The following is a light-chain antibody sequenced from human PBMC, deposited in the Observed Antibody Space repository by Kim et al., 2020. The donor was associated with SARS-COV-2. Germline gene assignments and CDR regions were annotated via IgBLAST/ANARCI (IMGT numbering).Light chain of an antibody. CDR1: NIGRKT. J-gene: IGLJ3*02. CDR2: YDK. Sequence: SYELTQPPSVSVAPGKTATITCGGDNIGRKTVHWYQQKPGQAAIVVIYYDKDRPSGIPERFSGSSSGNTATLTISRVEAGDEADYYCQLWDSSTDHWVFGGGTQLTVL. V-gene: IGLV3-21*04. CDR3: QLWDSSTDHWV.